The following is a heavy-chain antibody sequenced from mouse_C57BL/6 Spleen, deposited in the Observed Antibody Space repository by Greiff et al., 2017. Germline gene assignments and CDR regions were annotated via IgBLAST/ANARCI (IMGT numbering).Heavy chain of an antibody. Sequence: VQLQQSGPGLVQPSQSLSITCTVSGFSLTSYGVHWVRQSPGKGLEWLGVIWSGGSTDYNAAFISRLSISKDNSKSQVFFKMNSLQADDTAIYYCASYYYGSSPPYAMDYWGQGTSVTVSS. D-gene: IGHD1-1*01. CDR3: ASYYYGSSPPYAMDY. CDR1: GFSLTSYG. J-gene: IGHJ4*01. CDR2: IWSGGST. V-gene: IGHV2-2*01.